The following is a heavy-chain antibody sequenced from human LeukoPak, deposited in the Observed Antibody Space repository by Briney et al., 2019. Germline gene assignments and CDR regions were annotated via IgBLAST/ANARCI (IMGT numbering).Heavy chain of an antibody. D-gene: IGHD3-3*01. CDR3: ATRFLEWLNGGYYYYYMDV. V-gene: IGHV4-34*01. J-gene: IGHJ6*03. CDR1: GGSFSGYY. Sequence: SETLSLTCAVYGGSFSGYYWNWIRQPPGKGLEWIGEINHSGSTNYNPSLKSRVTISVDTSKNQFSLKLSSVTAADTAVYYCATRFLEWLNGGYYYYYMDVWGKGTTVTVSS. CDR2: INHSGST.